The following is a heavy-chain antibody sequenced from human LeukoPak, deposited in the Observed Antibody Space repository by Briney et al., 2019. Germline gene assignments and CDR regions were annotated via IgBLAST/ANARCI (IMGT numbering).Heavy chain of an antibody. D-gene: IGHD3-22*01. CDR2: ISSSGSTI. J-gene: IGHJ4*02. V-gene: IGHV3-11*01. CDR1: GFTFRDYY. CDR3: ARDKTGPYYYDSSGYGGDY. Sequence: PGGSLRLSCAASGFTFRDYYMSWIRQAPGKGLEWVSYISSSGSTIYYADSVKGRFTISRDNAKNSLYLQMNSLRAEDTAVYYCARDKTGPYYYDSSGYGGDYWGQGTLVTVSS.